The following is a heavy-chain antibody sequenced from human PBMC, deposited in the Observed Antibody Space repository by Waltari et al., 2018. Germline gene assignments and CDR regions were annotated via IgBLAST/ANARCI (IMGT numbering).Heavy chain of an antibody. CDR3: ARDKLGPDY. CDR2: IWFDGSNT. Sequence: QVQLVESGGGVVQPGRSLRLSCAASGCTFSSYGMHWVRQAPGRGLDWVAIIWFDGSNTLYADSVKGRFTISRDNSKNTLYLQMDSLRAEDTAVYYCARDKLGPDYWGQGTLVTVSS. J-gene: IGHJ4*02. D-gene: IGHD3-16*01. V-gene: IGHV3-33*01. CDR1: GCTFSSYG.